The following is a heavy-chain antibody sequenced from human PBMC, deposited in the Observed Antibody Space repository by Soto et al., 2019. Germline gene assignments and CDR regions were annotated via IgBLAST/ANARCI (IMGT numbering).Heavy chain of an antibody. Sequence: EVQLVESGGGLVKPGGSLRLSCAASGFTFSSYSMNWVRQAPGKGLEWVSSISSSGSYIYYADSVKSRFTISRDNAKNSLYLQMNSLIADDTAVYYCARIHLGYDAFDSWGTGTMVTVSS. CDR2: ISSSGSYI. V-gene: IGHV3-21*01. J-gene: IGHJ3*02. CDR1: GFTFSSYS. CDR3: ARIHLGYDAFDS. D-gene: IGHD2-15*01.